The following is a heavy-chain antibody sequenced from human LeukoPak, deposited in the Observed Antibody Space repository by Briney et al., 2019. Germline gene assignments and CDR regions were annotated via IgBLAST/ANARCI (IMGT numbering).Heavy chain of an antibody. V-gene: IGHV5-51*01. J-gene: IGHJ3*02. Sequence: GESLKISCKGSGYSFTSYWIGWVRQMPGKGLEWMGIIYPGDSDTRYSPSFQGQVTISADKSISTAYLQWSSLKASDTAMYYCAGGGGYDSSGYRPHDAFDIWGQGTMVTVSS. CDR1: GYSFTSYW. CDR2: IYPGDSDT. D-gene: IGHD3-22*01. CDR3: AGGGGYDSSGYRPHDAFDI.